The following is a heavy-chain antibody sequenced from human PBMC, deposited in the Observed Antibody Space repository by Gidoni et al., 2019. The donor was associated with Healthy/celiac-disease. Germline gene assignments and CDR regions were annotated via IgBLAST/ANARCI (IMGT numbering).Heavy chain of an antibody. D-gene: IGHD3-3*01. V-gene: IGHV1-2*02. Sequence: QVQLVQSGAEVKKPGASVKVSCKASGYTFTGYYMHWGRQAPGQGLEWMGWINPNSGGTNYAQKFQGRVTMTRDTSISTAYMELSRLRSDDTAVYYCASGGDFWSGYSQTYYYYGMDVWGQGTTVTVSS. CDR3: ASGGDFWSGYSQTYYYYGMDV. CDR2: INPNSGGT. J-gene: IGHJ6*02. CDR1: GYTFTGYY.